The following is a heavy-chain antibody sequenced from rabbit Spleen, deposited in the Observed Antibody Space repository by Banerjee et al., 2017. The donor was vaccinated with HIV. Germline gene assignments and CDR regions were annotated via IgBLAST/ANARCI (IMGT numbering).Heavy chain of an antibody. J-gene: IGHJ4*01. CDR2: IGITWIENT. CDR3: ARDTTNTGGDAFNL. Sequence: QEQLEESGGDLVKPGASLTLTCAASGFSFSGADYMCWVRQAPGKGLEWIACIGITWIENTYYASWAKGRFTISKTSSTTVILQMTSLTAADTATDFCARDTTNTGGDAFNLWGPGTLVTV. V-gene: IGHV1S45*01. D-gene: IGHD1-1*01. CDR1: GFSFSGADY.